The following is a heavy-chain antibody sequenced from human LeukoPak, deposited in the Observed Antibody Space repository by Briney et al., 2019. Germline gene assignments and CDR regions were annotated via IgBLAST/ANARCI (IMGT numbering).Heavy chain of an antibody. CDR3: ARPRAVAGFFDY. CDR2: IYYSGST. J-gene: IGHJ4*02. Sequence: PSETLSLTCAVSGASISDSGYHWGWIRQPPGKGLEWIGNIYYSGSTYYNASLQSRVTISIDTSKNQFSLKLSSVTAADTAVYYCARPRAVAGFFDYWGQGTLVTVSS. D-gene: IGHD6-19*01. V-gene: IGHV4-39*07. CDR1: GASISDSGYH.